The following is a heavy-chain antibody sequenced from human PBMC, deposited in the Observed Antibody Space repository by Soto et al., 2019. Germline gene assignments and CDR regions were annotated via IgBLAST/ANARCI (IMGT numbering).Heavy chain of an antibody. CDR3: ASEQWLVHAFDI. CDR1: GFTVSSNY. Sequence: GGSLRLSCAASGFTVSSNYMSWVRQAPGKGLEWVSVIYSGGSTYYADSVKGRFTISRDNSKNTLYLQMNSLRAEDTAVYYCASEQWLVHAFDIWGQGTRVTVSS. CDR2: IYSGGST. D-gene: IGHD6-19*01. V-gene: IGHV3-66*01. J-gene: IGHJ3*02.